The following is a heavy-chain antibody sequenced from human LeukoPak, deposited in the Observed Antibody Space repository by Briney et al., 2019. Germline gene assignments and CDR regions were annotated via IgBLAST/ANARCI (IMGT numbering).Heavy chain of an antibody. CDR2: ISWNSGSI. CDR3: AKGYSSGWFGDAFDI. J-gene: IGHJ3*02. D-gene: IGHD6-19*01. CDR1: GFTFDDYA. Sequence: GRSLRLSCAASGFTFDDYAMHWVRQAPGKGLEWVSGISWNSGSIGYADSVKGRFTISRDNSKNTLYLQMNSLRAEDTAVYYCAKGYSSGWFGDAFDIWGQGTMVTVSS. V-gene: IGHV3-9*01.